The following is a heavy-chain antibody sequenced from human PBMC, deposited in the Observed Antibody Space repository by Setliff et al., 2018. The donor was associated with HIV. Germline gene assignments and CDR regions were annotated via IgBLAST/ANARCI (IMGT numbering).Heavy chain of an antibody. CDR2: ISPGSGDT. Sequence: ASVKVSCKTSGYTFTVNHLHWVRQAPGQGVEWVGKISPGSGDTFYAQKFQGRVTLTRDTSITTAYMELSTLRDDDTAVYYCARDAGAPGRGNPLDYWGQGTLVTVS. J-gene: IGHJ4*02. CDR1: GYTFTVNH. V-gene: IGHV1-2*02. D-gene: IGHD3-10*01. CDR3: ARDAGAPGRGNPLDY.